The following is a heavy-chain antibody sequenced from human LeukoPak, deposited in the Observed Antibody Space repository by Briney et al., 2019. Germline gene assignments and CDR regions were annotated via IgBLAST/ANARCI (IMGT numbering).Heavy chain of an antibody. J-gene: IGHJ4*02. CDR3: ARAIVVVTADEYYFDY. Sequence: GGSLRLSCAASGFTVSSNYMSWVRQAPGKGLEWVSVIYSGGSTYYTDSVKGRFTISRDNSKNTLYLQMNSLRAEDTAVYYCARAIVVVTADEYYFDYWGQGTLVTVS. V-gene: IGHV3-53*01. D-gene: IGHD2-21*02. CDR2: IYSGGST. CDR1: GFTVSSNY.